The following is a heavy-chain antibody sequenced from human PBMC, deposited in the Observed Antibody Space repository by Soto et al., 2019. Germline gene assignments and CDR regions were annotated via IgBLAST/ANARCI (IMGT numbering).Heavy chain of an antibody. Sequence: SGGSLRLSCAASGVTVSSNYMSWVRQAPGKGLAWVSLIYSGGGTYYADSVKGRFTISRDNSKNTLYLQMNSLRAEDTAVYYCAKDPVGVGATNYFDYWGQGTLVTVSS. D-gene: IGHD1-26*01. CDR3: AKDPVGVGATNYFDY. V-gene: IGHV3-53*01. CDR2: IYSGGGT. J-gene: IGHJ4*02. CDR1: GVTVSSNY.